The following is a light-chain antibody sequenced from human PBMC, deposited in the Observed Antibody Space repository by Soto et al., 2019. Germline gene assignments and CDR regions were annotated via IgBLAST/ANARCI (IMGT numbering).Light chain of an antibody. Sequence: QLVLTQSPSASASLGASVKLTCTLRSGHSSFAIAWHQQQPEKGPRYLMKINSDGSHTKGDGIPDRFSGSGSGAERYLTISSLQSEDEPEYYCQTWGTGIVFGGGTKVTVL. CDR1: SGHSSFA. V-gene: IGLV4-69*01. J-gene: IGLJ2*01. CDR2: INSDGSH. CDR3: QTWGTGIV.